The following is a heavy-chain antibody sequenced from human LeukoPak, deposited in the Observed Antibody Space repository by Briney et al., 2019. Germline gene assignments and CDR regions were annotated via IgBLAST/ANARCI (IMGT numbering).Heavy chain of an antibody. CDR2: VYYSGST. Sequence: SETLSLTCTVSGGSITSYYWSWIRQPPGKGLEWIGYVYYSGSTNYNPSLKSRVTISLDTSKNQVSLKLSSVTAADAAVYYCARAAAGRGSMSYWGQGTLVTVSS. J-gene: IGHJ4*02. V-gene: IGHV4-59*01. CDR3: ARAAAGRGSMSY. CDR1: GGSITSYY. D-gene: IGHD6-13*01.